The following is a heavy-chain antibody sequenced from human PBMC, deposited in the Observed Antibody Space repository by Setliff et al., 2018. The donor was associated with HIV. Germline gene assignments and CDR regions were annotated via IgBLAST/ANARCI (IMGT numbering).Heavy chain of an antibody. CDR1: GGSFSGYY. CDR2: IYASGKT. D-gene: IGHD3-3*01. Sequence: SETLSLTCAFNGGSFSGYYWMWIRQSPGKGLEWIGRIYASGKTTFNPSLKSRVRMSVDTSKNQFSLKLTSVTASDTAVYYCARGNNDLESFDYWGQGALVTVSS. CDR3: ARGNNDLESFDY. V-gene: IGHV4-59*10. J-gene: IGHJ4*02.